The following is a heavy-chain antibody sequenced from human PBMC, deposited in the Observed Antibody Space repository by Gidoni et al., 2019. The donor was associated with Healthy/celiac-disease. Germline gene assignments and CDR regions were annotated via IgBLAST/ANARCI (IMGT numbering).Heavy chain of an antibody. V-gene: IGHV4-34*01. CDR3: ARGLGDSSTHYDY. D-gene: IGHD2-2*01. Sequence: QVQLQQWGAGLLKPSETLSRTCAVYGGPFSGYYWSWIRQPPEKGLEWLGEINHSGSTNYNPSLKSRVTISVDTSKNQFSLKLSSVTAADTAVYYCARGLGDSSTHYDYWGQGTLVTVSS. J-gene: IGHJ4*02. CDR2: INHSGST. CDR1: GGPFSGYY.